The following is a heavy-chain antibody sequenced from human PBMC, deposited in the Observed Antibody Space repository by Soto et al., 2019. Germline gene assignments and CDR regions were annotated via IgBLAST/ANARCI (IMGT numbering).Heavy chain of an antibody. Sequence: QVQLVESGGGVVQPGRSLRLSCAASGFTFSSYGMHWVRQAPGKGLEWVAVISYDGSNKYYADSVKGRFTFSRDNSKNTLYLQMNSLRAEDTAVYYCAKDRAAAGRYYYYGMDVWGQGTTVTVSS. CDR1: GFTFSSYG. CDR2: ISYDGSNK. CDR3: AKDRAAAGRYYYYGMDV. D-gene: IGHD6-13*01. J-gene: IGHJ6*02. V-gene: IGHV3-30*18.